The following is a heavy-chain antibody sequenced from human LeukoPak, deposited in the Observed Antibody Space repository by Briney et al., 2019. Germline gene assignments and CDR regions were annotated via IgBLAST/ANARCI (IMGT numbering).Heavy chain of an antibody. CDR1: GFTFSSYW. V-gene: IGHV3-7*01. J-gene: IGHJ3*02. CDR2: IKQDGSGK. Sequence: GGSLRLSCAASGFTFSSYWMSWVRQAPGKGLEWVANIKQDGSGKYYVDSVKGRFTISRDNAKNSLYLQMNSLRAEDTAVYYCARDREAVAGTPDIWGQGAMVTVSS. D-gene: IGHD6-19*01. CDR3: ARDREAVAGTPDI.